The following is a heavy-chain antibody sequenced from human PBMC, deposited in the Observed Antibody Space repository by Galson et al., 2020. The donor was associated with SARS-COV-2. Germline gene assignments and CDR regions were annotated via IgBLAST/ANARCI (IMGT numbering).Heavy chain of an antibody. V-gene: IGHV3-23*01. J-gene: IGHJ4*01. CDR3: AKDNGYDWSYCDY. Sequence: GGSLRLSCAASGFTFSHYGMSWVRQAPGKGLEWVSGISGSGGSTYYADSVKGRFTISRDNSKNTLYLQMNSLRAEDTAVYYCAKDNGYDWSYCDYWGHGTLVTVSS. CDR2: ISGSGGST. CDR1: GFTFSHYG. D-gene: IGHD5-12*01.